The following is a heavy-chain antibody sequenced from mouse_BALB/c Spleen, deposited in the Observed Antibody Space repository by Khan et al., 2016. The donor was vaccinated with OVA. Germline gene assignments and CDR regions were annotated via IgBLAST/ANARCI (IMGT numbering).Heavy chain of an antibody. CDR2: IIYTGYT. V-gene: IGHV3-8*02. Sequence: EVQLQESGPSLVKPSQTLSLTCSVTGDSITSGYWNWIRKFPGNKLEYMGYIIYTGYTYYNPSLKSRISITRHTSKNQYYLQLSSVTDEDTATDYCARATYRDALVYWGQGTLVTVSA. CDR1: GDSITSGY. D-gene: IGHD2-12*01. CDR3: ARATYRDALVY. J-gene: IGHJ3*01.